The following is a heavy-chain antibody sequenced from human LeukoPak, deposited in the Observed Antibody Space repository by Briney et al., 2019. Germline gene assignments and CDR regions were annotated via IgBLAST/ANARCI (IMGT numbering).Heavy chain of an antibody. J-gene: IGHJ4*02. D-gene: IGHD3-22*01. Sequence: ASVKVSCKASGGTFSSYAISWVRQAPGQGLEWMGWINPNSGGTNYAQKFQGRVTMTRDTSISTAYMELSRLRSDDTAVYYCARYHRASGYCDYWGQGTLVTVSS. CDR2: INPNSGGT. CDR1: GGTFSSYA. V-gene: IGHV1-2*02. CDR3: ARYHRASGYCDY.